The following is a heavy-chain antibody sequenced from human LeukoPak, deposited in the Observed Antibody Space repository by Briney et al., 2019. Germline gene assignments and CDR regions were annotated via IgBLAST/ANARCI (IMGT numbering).Heavy chain of an antibody. CDR1: GFTFSSWG. D-gene: IGHD1-1*01. Sequence: GGSLRLSCAASGFTFSSWGVHWVRQAPGKGLEWVAVIWYDGTNKYYADSVKGRFTISRDNSKNTLYLQKNRLRAEDTAVYYCAKDVTTGTLALDYWGQGTLVTVSS. V-gene: IGHV3-33*06. J-gene: IGHJ4*02. CDR3: AKDVTTGTLALDY. CDR2: IWYDGTNK.